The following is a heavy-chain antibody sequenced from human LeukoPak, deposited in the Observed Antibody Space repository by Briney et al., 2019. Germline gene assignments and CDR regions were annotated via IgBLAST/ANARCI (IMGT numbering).Heavy chain of an antibody. V-gene: IGHV4-34*01. CDR2: INHSGST. D-gene: IGHD6-19*01. CDR1: GGSFSGYY. Sequence: PSETLSLTCAVYGGSFSGYYWSWIRQPPGKGPEWIGEINHSGSTNYNPSLKSRVTISVDTSKNQFSLKLSSVTAADTAVYYCARGSSSGWFDYWGQGTLVTVSS. J-gene: IGHJ4*02. CDR3: ARGSSSGWFDY.